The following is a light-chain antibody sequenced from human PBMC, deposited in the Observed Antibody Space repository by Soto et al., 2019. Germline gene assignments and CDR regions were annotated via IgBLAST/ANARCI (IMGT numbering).Light chain of an antibody. CDR2: GAS. J-gene: IGKJ2*01. Sequence: EIVMTQSPATLSVSPGERVTLSCRASQDVSDNLAWYQQKPGQPPRLRIYGASTRAPTIPARFSGSGSGTEFTLTISSRQSEDFAVYYCQQSNNWPYTFGQGTKLDIK. V-gene: IGKV3-15*01. CDR1: QDVSDN. CDR3: QQSNNWPYT.